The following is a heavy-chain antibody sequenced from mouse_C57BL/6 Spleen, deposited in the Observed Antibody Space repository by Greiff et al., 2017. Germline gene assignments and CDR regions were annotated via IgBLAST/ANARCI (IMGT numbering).Heavy chain of an antibody. CDR3: ARDGDPYAMDY. CDR1: GFTFSSYA. Sequence: EVQRVESGGGLVKPGGSLKLSCAASGFTFSSYAMSWVRQTPEKRLEWVATISDGGSYTYYPDNVKGRFTISRDNAKNNLYLQMSHLKSEDTAMYYCARDGDPYAMDYWGQGTSVTVSS. CDR2: ISDGGSYT. V-gene: IGHV5-4*01. J-gene: IGHJ4*01.